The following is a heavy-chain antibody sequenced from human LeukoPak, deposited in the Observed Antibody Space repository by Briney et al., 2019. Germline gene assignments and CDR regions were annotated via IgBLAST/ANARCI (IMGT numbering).Heavy chain of an antibody. V-gene: IGHV1-69*13. D-gene: IGHD2-2*01. J-gene: IGHJ3*02. CDR3: ARAGRGYCSSTSCYDAFDI. CDR2: IIPIFGTA. Sequence: GASVKVSCKASGGTFSSYAISWVRQAPGQGLEWMGGIIPIFGTANYAQKFQGRVTITADESTSTAYMELSSLRSEDTAVHYCARAGRGYCSSTSCYDAFDIWGQGTMVTVSS. CDR1: GGTFSSYA.